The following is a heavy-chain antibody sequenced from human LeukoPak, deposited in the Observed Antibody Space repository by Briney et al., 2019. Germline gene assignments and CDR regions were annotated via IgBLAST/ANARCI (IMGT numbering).Heavy chain of an antibody. Sequence: SETLSLTCAVYGGFFSGYYWSWIRQPPGKGLEWIGEINHGGSTNYNPSLKSRVTISVDTSKNQFSLKLSSVTAADTAVYYCARGSKLATPYYYYGMDVWGQGTTVTVSS. CDR2: INHGGST. D-gene: IGHD5-12*01. V-gene: IGHV4-34*01. J-gene: IGHJ6*02. CDR1: GGFFSGYY. CDR3: ARGSKLATPYYYYGMDV.